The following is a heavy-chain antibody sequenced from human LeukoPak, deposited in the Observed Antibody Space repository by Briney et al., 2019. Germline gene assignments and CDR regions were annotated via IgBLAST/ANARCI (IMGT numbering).Heavy chain of an antibody. CDR1: GGSISSSSYY. Sequence: PSETLSLTCTVSGGSISSSSYYWGWIRQPPGKGLEWIGSIYYSGSTYYNPSLKSRVTISVDTSKNQFSLKLSSVTAADTAVYYCASFSMVRGVITISGDDAFDIWGQGTMVTVSS. CDR3: ASFSMVRGVITISGDDAFDI. CDR2: IYYSGST. D-gene: IGHD3-10*01. J-gene: IGHJ3*02. V-gene: IGHV4-39*07.